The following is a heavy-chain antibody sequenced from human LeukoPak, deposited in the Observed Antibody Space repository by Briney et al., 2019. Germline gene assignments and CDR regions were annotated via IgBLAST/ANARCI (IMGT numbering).Heavy chain of an antibody. CDR3: ARAIAVVDY. CDR2: INPNGGGT. J-gene: IGHJ4*02. Sequence: ASVKVSCKASGYTFTDYYIHWVRQAPGQGLEWMGWINPNGGGTNSAQKFQGRVTMTKDTSISTAYMELSRLRSDDTAVYFCARAIAVVDYWGQGTLVTVSS. CDR1: GYTFTDYY. D-gene: IGHD6-19*01. V-gene: IGHV1-2*02.